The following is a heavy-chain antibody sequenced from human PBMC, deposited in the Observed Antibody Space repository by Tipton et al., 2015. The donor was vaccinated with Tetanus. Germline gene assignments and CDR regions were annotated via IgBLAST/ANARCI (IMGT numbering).Heavy chain of an antibody. J-gene: IGHJ5*02. CDR1: GGSFSDYF. Sequence: TLSLTCAVHGGSFSDYFWSWIRQSPGKGLEWIGEFNYTGSTKYNPSLKSRVTMSVDTYKHQISLQLKSVTAADTSAYYCAASGVRWFDPWGQGARVPVPS. V-gene: IGHV4-34*01. CDR2: FNYTGST. D-gene: IGHD3-10*01. CDR3: AASGVRWFDP.